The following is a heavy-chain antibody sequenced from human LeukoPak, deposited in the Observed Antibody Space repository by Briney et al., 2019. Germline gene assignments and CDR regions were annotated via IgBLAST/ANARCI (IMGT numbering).Heavy chain of an antibody. J-gene: IGHJ4*02. CDR2: VSGGGDHT. CDR1: GFTFSSYA. D-gene: IGHD3-22*01. Sequence: PGGSLRLSCEVSGFTFSSYAMGWVRQAPGKGLEWVSGVSGGGDHTYYADSVKGRFTISSDSSKNTLYLQMNSLRAEDTALYYCTKLGAYYSASSGYRPLLYFDYWGQGTLVTVSS. CDR3: TKLGAYYSASSGYRPLLYFDY. V-gene: IGHV3-23*01.